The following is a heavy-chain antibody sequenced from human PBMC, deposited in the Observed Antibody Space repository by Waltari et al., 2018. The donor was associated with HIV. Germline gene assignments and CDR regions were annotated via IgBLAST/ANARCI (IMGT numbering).Heavy chain of an antibody. V-gene: IGHV3-53*01. J-gene: IGHJ3*02. Sequence: EVQLVESGGGLIQPGGSLRLSCAASGFTVSSNYMSWVRQAPGKGLEWVAVIYRGGSTYYADSVKGRFTISRDNSKNTLYLQMNSLRAEDTAVYYCARDSGYYYGVAFDIWGQGTMVTVSS. CDR2: IYRGGST. D-gene: IGHD3-22*01. CDR1: GFTVSSNY. CDR3: ARDSGYYYGVAFDI.